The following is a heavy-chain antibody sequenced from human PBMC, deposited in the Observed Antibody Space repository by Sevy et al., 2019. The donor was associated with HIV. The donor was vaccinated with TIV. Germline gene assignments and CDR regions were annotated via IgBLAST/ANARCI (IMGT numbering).Heavy chain of an antibody. CDR1: GYTFTSYY. D-gene: IGHD3-10*01. CDR3: ARDRGDYSKGNWFDP. CDR2: INPIGGST. Sequence: ASVKVSCKASGYTFTSYYMHWVRQAPGQGLEWMGIINPIGGSTSYAQKFQGRVTMTRDTSTSTVYMELSSLRSEDTAVYYCARDRGDYSKGNWFDPWGQGTLVTVSS. J-gene: IGHJ5*02. V-gene: IGHV1-46*01.